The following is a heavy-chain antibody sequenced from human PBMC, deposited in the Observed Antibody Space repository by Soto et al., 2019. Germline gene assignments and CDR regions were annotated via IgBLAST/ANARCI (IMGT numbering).Heavy chain of an antibody. CDR3: ARDATGGMDV. CDR1: GDSITSGGKA. J-gene: IGHJ6*02. CDR2: IHSSGSP. Sequence: QVQLQESGPGLVKPSQTLSLTCTVSGDSITSGGKAWTWIRQRPGKGLEWIGYIHSSGSPYYNLSLKRRVSVSRDTSKNQFSLNLSSVTAADTAVYYCARDATGGMDVWGQGTAVTVSS. V-gene: IGHV4-31*03.